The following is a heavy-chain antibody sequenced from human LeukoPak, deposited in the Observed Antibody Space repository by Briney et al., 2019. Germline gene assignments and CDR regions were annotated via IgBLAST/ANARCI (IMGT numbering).Heavy chain of an antibody. D-gene: IGHD5-18*01. CDR1: GGSISSGDYS. CDR3: ARGNYGYGRTSQH. J-gene: IGHJ1*01. V-gene: IGHV4-30-2*01. CDR2: IYHSGNT. Sequence: PSQTLSLTCAVSGGSISSGDYSWSWIRQPPGKGLEWLGYIYHSGNTNYNPSPKSRVTISVDRSKNQFSLKLSSATAADTAVYYCARGNYGYGRTSQHWGQGTLVTVSS.